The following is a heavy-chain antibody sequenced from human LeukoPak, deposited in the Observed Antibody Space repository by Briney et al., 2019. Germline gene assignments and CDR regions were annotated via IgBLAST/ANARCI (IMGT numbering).Heavy chain of an antibody. CDR2: ISSSGSTI. CDR1: GFTFSDYY. Sequence: PGGSLRLSCAASGFTFSDYYMSWIRQAPGKGLEWVSYISSSGSTIYYAASVKGRFPISRDNAKNSLYLQMNSLRAEDTAVDYGARVVGHSRCVDYFDYWGQGTLVTVSS. V-gene: IGHV3-11*01. J-gene: IGHJ4*02. D-gene: IGHD2-21*01. CDR3: ARVVGHSRCVDYFDY.